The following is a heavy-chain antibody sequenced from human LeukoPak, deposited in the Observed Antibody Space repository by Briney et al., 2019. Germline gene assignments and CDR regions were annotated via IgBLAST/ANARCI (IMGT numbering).Heavy chain of an antibody. D-gene: IGHD2-2*01. CDR1: GFTFSSFQ. CDR2: ISSSGNTI. CDR3: AKAEVVAHYYYYYMDV. Sequence: GGSLRLSCAASGFTFSSFQMNWVRQAPGKGLEWVSYISSSGNTIYYADSVKGRFTISRDNSKSTLYLQMNSLRAEDTAVYYCAKAEVVAHYYYYYMDVWGKGTTVTVSS. J-gene: IGHJ6*03. V-gene: IGHV3-48*03.